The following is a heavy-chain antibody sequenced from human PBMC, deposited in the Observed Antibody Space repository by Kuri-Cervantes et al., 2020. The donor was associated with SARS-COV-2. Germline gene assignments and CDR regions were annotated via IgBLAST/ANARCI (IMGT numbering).Heavy chain of an antibody. D-gene: IGHD1-26*01. CDR3: ARECVVGATTYYYYGMDV. CDR2: IWYDGSNK. V-gene: IGHV3-33*01. CDR1: GFTFSSYG. J-gene: IGHJ6*02. Sequence: GGSLRLSCEASGFTFSSYGMHWVRQAPGKGLEWVAVIWYDGSNKYYADSVKGRFTISRDNSKTTLYLQMNSLRAEDTAVYYFARECVVGATTYYYYGMDVWGQGTMVTVSS.